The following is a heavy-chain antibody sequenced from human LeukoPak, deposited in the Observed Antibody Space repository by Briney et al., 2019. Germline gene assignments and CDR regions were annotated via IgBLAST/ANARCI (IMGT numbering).Heavy chain of an antibody. CDR1: GFTFSSYW. D-gene: IGHD6-13*01. CDR3: ARLLAAAGTDAFDI. V-gene: IGHV3-7*01. J-gene: IGHJ3*02. Sequence: PGGSLRLSCAASGFTFSSYWMSWVRQAPGKGLEWVANIKQDGSEKYYVDSVKGRFTISRDNAKNSLYLQMNSLRAEDTAVYYCARLLAAAGTDAFDIWGQGTMVTVSS. CDR2: IKQDGSEK.